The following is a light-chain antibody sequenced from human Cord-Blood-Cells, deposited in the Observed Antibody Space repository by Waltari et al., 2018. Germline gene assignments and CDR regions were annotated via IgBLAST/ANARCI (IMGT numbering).Light chain of an antibody. CDR3: QQYNSYSGA. Sequence: IQMTQSPSTLSASVGDRVTITCPASQSISSRLAWYQQKPGKAPKLLIYKASSLESGVPSRFSGSGSGTEFTLTISSLQPDDFATYYCQQYNSYSGAFGQGTKVEIK. J-gene: IGKJ1*01. V-gene: IGKV1-5*03. CDR1: QSISSR. CDR2: KAS.